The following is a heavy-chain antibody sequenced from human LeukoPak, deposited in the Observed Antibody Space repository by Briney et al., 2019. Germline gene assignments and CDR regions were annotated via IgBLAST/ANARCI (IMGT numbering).Heavy chain of an antibody. CDR3: ARAPLWFGEFSPLDY. J-gene: IGHJ4*02. Sequence: GGSLRLSCAASGFRFSSYAMSWVRQAPGKGLEWVSAISGSGVSTYYADSVKGRFTISRDNSKNTLYLQMNSLRAEDTAVYYCARAPLWFGEFSPLDYWGQGTLVTVSS. CDR1: GFRFSSYA. V-gene: IGHV3-23*01. CDR2: ISGSGVST. D-gene: IGHD3-10*01.